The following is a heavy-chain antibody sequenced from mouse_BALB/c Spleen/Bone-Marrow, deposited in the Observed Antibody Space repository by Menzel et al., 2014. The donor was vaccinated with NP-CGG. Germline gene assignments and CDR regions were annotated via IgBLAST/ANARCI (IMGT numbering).Heavy chain of an antibody. CDR1: GFNIKDTY. CDR2: IDPANVNT. J-gene: IGHJ2*01. D-gene: IGHD1-1*01. V-gene: IGHV14-3*02. CDR3: ASYVYGYYFDY. Sequence: VQLQQSGAELVKPGASVKLSCTASGFNIKDTYMHWVKQRPEQGLEWIGRIDPANVNTKYDPKFQGKATITADTSSNTAYLRLCSLTSEDTAVFYCASYVYGYYFDYWGQGSTLTVSS.